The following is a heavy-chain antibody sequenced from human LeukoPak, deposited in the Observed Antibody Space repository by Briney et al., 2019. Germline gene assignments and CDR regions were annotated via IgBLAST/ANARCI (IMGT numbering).Heavy chain of an antibody. Sequence: PGGSLRLSCAASGFTFSRYSMNWVRQAPGKGLEWVSSISSGSSFMYYADSVKGRFTISRDDSRSIAYLQMNSLKTEDTAVYYCTRRYNYDSSGYYYVRDAFDIWGQGTMVTVSS. CDR1: GFTFSRYS. D-gene: IGHD3-22*01. CDR2: ISSGSSFM. J-gene: IGHJ3*02. V-gene: IGHV3-21*03. CDR3: TRRYNYDSSGYYYVRDAFDI.